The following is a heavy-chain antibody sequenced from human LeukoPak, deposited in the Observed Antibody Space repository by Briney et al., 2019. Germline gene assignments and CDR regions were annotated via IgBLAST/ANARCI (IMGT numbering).Heavy chain of an antibody. D-gene: IGHD3-9*01. V-gene: IGHV1-2*02. CDR1: GYTFTGYY. J-gene: IGHJ3*02. CDR3: ARGNYDILTGSDAFDI. Sequence: ASVTVSCKASGYTFTGYYMHWVRQAPGQGLEWMGWINPNSGGTNYAQKFQGRVTMTRDTSISAAYMELSRLRSDDTAVYCCARGNYDILTGSDAFDIWGQGTMVTVSS. CDR2: INPNSGGT.